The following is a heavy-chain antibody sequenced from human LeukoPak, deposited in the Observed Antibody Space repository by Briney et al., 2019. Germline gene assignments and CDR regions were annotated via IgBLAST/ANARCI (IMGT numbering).Heavy chain of an antibody. V-gene: IGHV3-53*01. CDR2: IYTGGQT. J-gene: IGHJ4*02. D-gene: IGHD3-22*01. CDR3: ARVYESGFDY. Sequence: RXXPGXXLEWGSVIYTGGQTYYSDSVKGRFIISVDISKNTLFLQMSSLRAEDTAMYYCARVYESGFDYWGQGAQVTVSS.